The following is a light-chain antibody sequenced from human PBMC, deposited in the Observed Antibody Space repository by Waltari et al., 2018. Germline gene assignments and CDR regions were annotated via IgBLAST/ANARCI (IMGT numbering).Light chain of an antibody. CDR2: EVN. CDR3: CSYAGSGIYV. J-gene: IGLJ1*01. V-gene: IGLV2-23*02. CDR1: SSAVGSYTL. Sequence: SALTQPASVSGSPGQSIPISCSGTSSAVGSYTLVSWFQQYPDKAPKLIIFEVNKRPSGVSNRFSGSKSGNTASLTISGLQAEDEADYYCCSYAGSGIYVFGTGAKVTVL.